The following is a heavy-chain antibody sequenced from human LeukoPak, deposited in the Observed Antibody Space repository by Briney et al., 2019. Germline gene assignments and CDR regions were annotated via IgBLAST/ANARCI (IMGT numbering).Heavy chain of an antibody. J-gene: IGHJ3*02. V-gene: IGHV4-31*03. D-gene: IGHD3-3*01. Sequence: SQTLSLTCTVSGGSISSGGYYWSWIRQHPGKGLEWIGYIYYSGSTYYNPSLKSRVTISLDMSKNQFSLKLSSVTAADTAVYYCARITLSSGWSGLYAFHIWGQGTMVTVSS. CDR1: GGSISSGGYY. CDR3: ARITLSSGWSGLYAFHI. CDR2: IYYSGST.